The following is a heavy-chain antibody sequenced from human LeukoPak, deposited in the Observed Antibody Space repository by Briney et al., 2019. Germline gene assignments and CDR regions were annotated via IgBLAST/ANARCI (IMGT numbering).Heavy chain of an antibody. CDR1: GFTFSSYW. V-gene: IGHV3-74*01. Sequence: GGSLRLSCPGSGFTFSSYWMHSVRQAPGKGLVWVSRINSDGSSTSYADSVKGRFTISRDNAKNTLYLQMNSLRAEDTAVYYCARDGYSGTSYFATNCIDPWGQGTLVTVSS. D-gene: IGHD1-26*01. CDR2: INSDGSST. J-gene: IGHJ5*02. CDR3: ARDGYSGTSYFATNCIDP.